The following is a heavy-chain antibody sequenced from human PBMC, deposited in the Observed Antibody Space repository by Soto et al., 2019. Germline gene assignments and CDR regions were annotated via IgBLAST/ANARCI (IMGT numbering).Heavy chain of an antibody. CDR3: AKDPGLAVTTSPGY. J-gene: IGHJ4*02. CDR1: GFTFSSYG. Sequence: QVQLVESGGGVVQPGRSLRLSCAASGFTFSSYGMHWVRQAPGKGLEWVAVISYDGSNKYYADSVKGRFTISRDNSKNTLYLQMNSLRAEDTAVYYCAKDPGLAVTTSPGYWGQGTLVTVSS. D-gene: IGHD4-17*01. V-gene: IGHV3-30*18. CDR2: ISYDGSNK.